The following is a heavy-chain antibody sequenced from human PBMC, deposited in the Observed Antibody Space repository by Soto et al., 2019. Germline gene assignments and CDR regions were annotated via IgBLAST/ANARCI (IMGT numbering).Heavy chain of an antibody. CDR2: ISSSSSYI. J-gene: IGHJ4*02. D-gene: IGHD2-2*01. Sequence: LGGSLRLSCAASGFTFSSYSMNWFRQAPGKGLEWVSSISSSSSYIYYADSVKGRFTISRDNSKNTLYLQMNSLRTDDTAVYYCEGYCSSANCRFDYWGQGTLVTVSS. CDR3: EGYCSSANCRFDY. V-gene: IGHV3-21*01. CDR1: GFTFSSYS.